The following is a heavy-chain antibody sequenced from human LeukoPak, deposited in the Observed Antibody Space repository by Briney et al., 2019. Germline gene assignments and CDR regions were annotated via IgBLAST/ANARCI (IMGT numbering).Heavy chain of an antibody. CDR3: ARTSHSGYMVRGVLYYGMDV. CDR2: VHYTGST. J-gene: IGHJ6*02. CDR1: GGSISGDGYH. D-gene: IGHD3-10*01. V-gene: IGHV4-39*01. Sequence: PSETLSLTCSVSGGSISGDGYHWGWIRRPPGKGLEWLGSVHYTGSTYYKTSLKSRLTVDMDTSKNQFSLRLSSVTAADTAVYYCARTSHSGYMVRGVLYYGMDVWGQGTTVTVS.